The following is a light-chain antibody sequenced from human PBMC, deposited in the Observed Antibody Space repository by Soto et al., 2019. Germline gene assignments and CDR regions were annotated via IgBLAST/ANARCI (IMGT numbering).Light chain of an antibody. CDR1: QFIKSH. V-gene: IGKV1-12*01. Sequence: DIQMTQSPSSVSASVGDRVTITCRANQFIKSHLVWYQQKPGKAPNLLIYLASTLQSGVPSRFSGSGFGTDFNLTISSLQPEDVGTYFCLHVDSFPISFGTGPRLEI. CDR2: LAS. J-gene: IGKJ5*01. CDR3: LHVDSFPIS.